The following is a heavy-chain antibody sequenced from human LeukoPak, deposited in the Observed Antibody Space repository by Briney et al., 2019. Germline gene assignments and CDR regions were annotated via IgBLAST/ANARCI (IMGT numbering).Heavy chain of an antibody. V-gene: IGHV3-23*01. CDR3: AKLMRHMMEDVLDL. D-gene: IGHD3-16*01. J-gene: IGHJ3*01. CDR1: DFAFTSPG. CDR2: ISATGLST. Sequence: GGSLRLSCTASDFAFTSPGMSWVRQVPGTGLEWVSFISATGLSTYYADSVKGRFTVSRDNSKNTLYLQMNSLRAADTAVYYCAKLMRHMMEDVLDLWGQGTVVTVSS.